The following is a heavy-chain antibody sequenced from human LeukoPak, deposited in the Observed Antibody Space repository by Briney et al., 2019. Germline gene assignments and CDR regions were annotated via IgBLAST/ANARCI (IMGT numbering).Heavy chain of an antibody. D-gene: IGHD3-22*01. CDR2: INPSGGST. J-gene: IGHJ5*02. V-gene: IGHV1-46*01. CDR3: ARNHDDSSGYHNWFDP. CDR1: GYTFTSYY. Sequence: ASVKVSCKASGYTFTSYYMHWVRQAPGQGLEWMGIINPSGGSTSYAQKFQGRVTMTRGTSTSTVYMELSSLRSEDTAVYYCARNHDDSSGYHNWFDPWGQGTLVTVSS.